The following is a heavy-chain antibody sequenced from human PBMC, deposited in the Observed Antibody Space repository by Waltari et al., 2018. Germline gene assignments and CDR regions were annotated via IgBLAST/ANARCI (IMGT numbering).Heavy chain of an antibody. CDR3: AKDGPKYSNSSVY. J-gene: IGHJ4*02. D-gene: IGHD6-6*01. Sequence: EVQLLESGGGLVQPGGSLKLSCGASGFTFSSYAMSWVRQAPGQGLAWVSIISGGGGSTYYADSVKGRFTISRDNSKNTLYLQMNSLRAEDTAVYYCAKDGPKYSNSSVYWGQGTLVTVSS. CDR1: GFTFSSYA. V-gene: IGHV3-23*01. CDR2: ISGGGGST.